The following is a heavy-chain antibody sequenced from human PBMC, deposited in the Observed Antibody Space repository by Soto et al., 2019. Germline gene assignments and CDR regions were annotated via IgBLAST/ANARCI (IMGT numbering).Heavy chain of an antibody. D-gene: IGHD2-8*02. Sequence: SEILSLTCAVYGVSFSGYYWTWIRQPPGTGLEWIGEINHSGSTNYNPSLKSRVTISVDTSKNQFSLKLTSVTAADTALYYCARDKITGLFDYWGQGTLVTVSS. J-gene: IGHJ4*02. CDR1: GVSFSGYY. CDR2: INHSGST. V-gene: IGHV4-34*01. CDR3: ARDKITGLFDY.